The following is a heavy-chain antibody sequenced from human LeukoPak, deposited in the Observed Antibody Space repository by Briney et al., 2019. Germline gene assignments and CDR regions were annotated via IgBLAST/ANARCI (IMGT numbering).Heavy chain of an antibody. CDR3: TRRRIAVAVTFDY. CDR2: IRSKAYGGTA. J-gene: IGHJ4*02. Sequence: GGSLRLSCTASGFTFGDYAMSWVRQAPGKGLEWVGFIRSKAYGGTADYAASVKGRFTISRDDSKSIAYLQMNSLKTEDTAVYYCTRRRIAVAVTFDYWGQGTLVTVSS. CDR1: GFTFGDYA. V-gene: IGHV3-49*04. D-gene: IGHD6-19*01.